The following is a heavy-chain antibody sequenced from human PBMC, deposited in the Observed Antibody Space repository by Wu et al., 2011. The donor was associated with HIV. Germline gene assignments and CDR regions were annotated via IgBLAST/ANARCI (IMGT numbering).Heavy chain of an antibody. CDR1: GGTFNNSL. D-gene: IGHD3-22*01. V-gene: IGHV1-69*18. Sequence: QVQLVQSGAAVKKPGSSVKVSCRATGGTFNNSLINWVRQAPGHGLEWMGRIIPIFGTPNYAQIFQGRVTITTDESTSTAYMELGSLKSEDAAVYYCARRYYDSSGYQGPFDYWGPGNPCHRLL. J-gene: IGHJ4*02. CDR2: IIPIFGTP. CDR3: ARRYYDSSGYQGPFDY.